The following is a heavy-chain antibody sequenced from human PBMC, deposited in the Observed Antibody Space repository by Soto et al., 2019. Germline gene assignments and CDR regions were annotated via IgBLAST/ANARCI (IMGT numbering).Heavy chain of an antibody. Sequence: GGSLRLSCAASGFTFSSYNMNWVRQAPGKGLEWVSYISTSGTTIYYTDSVKGRCTISRDNAKNSLFLLMNSLRDEDTAVYYCARYDYSNYGASDVWGQGTTVTVSS. D-gene: IGHD4-4*01. CDR2: ISTSGTTI. CDR3: ARYDYSNYGASDV. V-gene: IGHV3-48*02. CDR1: GFTFSSYN. J-gene: IGHJ6*02.